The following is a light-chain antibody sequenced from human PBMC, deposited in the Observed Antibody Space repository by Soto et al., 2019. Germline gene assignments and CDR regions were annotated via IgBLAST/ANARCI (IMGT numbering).Light chain of an antibody. CDR1: SSDVGGSNY. Sequence: QSALTQPASVSGSLGQSITISCTGTSSDVGGSNYVSWYQQHPGKAPRLMIYDVSNRPSGVSNRFSGSKSGNTASLTISGLQAEDEADYYCSSYSSSTTRVFGTGTKLTVL. CDR2: DVS. J-gene: IGLJ1*01. V-gene: IGLV2-14*03. CDR3: SSYSSSTTRV.